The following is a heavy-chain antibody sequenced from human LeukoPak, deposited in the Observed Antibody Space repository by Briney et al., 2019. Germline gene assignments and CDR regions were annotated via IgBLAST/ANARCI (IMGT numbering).Heavy chain of an antibody. CDR3: ARGDYGSGSYYIYNWFDP. D-gene: IGHD3-10*01. V-gene: IGHV1-18*04. CDR2: ISAYNGNT. Sequence: ASVKVSCKASGYTFTSYYMHWVRQAPGQGLEWMGWISAYNGNTNYAQKLQGRVTMTTDTSTSTAYMELRSLRSDDTAVYYCARGDYGSGSYYIYNWFDPWGQGTLVTVSS. J-gene: IGHJ5*02. CDR1: GYTFTSYY.